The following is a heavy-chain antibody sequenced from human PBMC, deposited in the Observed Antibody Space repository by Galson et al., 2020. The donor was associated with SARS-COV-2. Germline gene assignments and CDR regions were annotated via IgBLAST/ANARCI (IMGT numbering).Heavy chain of an antibody. CDR3: ARRGGRGYSSPPDGGNRYYYYMDV. CDR1: GGSFSGYY. J-gene: IGHJ6*03. D-gene: IGHD6-19*01. V-gene: IGHV4-34*01. CDR2: INHSGST. Sequence: SETLSLTCAVYGGSFSGYYWSWIRQPPGKGLEWIGEINHSGSTNYNPSLKSRVTISVDTSKNQFSLKLSSVTAADTAVYYCARRGGRGYSSPPDGGNRYYYYMDVWGKGTTVTVSS.